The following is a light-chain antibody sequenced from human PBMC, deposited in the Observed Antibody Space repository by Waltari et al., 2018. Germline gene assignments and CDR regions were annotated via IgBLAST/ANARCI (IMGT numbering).Light chain of an antibody. J-gene: IGKJ1*01. CDR1: QSVSSN. CDR3: QQHDNWPRT. V-gene: IGKV3-15*01. CDR2: GAS. Sequence: ERVMTQSPATLSVSPGERATLSCRASQSVSSNLAWYQQKPGQAPRLLIYGASTRATGVPARFSGSGSGTDFTLTISSLQSEDFAVYYCQQHDNWPRTFGQGTKVEI.